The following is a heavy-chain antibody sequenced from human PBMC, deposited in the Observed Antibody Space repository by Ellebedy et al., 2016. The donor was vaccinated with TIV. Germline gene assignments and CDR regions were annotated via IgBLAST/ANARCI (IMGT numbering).Heavy chain of an antibody. V-gene: IGHV1-3*01. CDR2: INAGNGNT. Sequence: AASVKVSCKASGYTFTSYAMHWVRQAPGQRLEWMGWINAGNGNTKYSQKFQGRVTITRDTSASTAYMQLSSLRSEDTAVYYCARGYYDSTSGGFDPWGQGTLVTASS. J-gene: IGHJ5*02. CDR3: ARGYYDSTSGGFDP. D-gene: IGHD3-22*01. CDR1: GYTFTSYA.